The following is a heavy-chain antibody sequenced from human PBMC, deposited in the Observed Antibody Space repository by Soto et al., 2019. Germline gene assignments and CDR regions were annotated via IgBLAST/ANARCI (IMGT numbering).Heavy chain of an antibody. J-gene: IGHJ4*02. CDR1: GDSVSDNSAA. Sequence: SRTLSLTCAISGDSVSDNSAAWNWIRQSPSRGLEWLGRTYYRSKWYNDYAVSVKSRITVTPDTSKNQFSLHLNSVTPEDTAVYYXAREFPYYVSSDSYLDYWGQGALVTVSS. CDR2: TYYRSKWYN. V-gene: IGHV6-1*01. CDR3: AREFPYYVSSDSYLDY. D-gene: IGHD3-16*01.